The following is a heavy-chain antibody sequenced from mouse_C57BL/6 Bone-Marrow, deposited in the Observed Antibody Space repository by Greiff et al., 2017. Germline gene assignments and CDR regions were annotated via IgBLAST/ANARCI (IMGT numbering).Heavy chain of an antibody. J-gene: IGHJ4*01. CDR1: GYTFTNYW. CDR2: MHPNGGSP. Sequence: VQLQQPGAELVKPGASVKLSCKASGYTFTNYWMHWVKQRPGQGLEWIGMMHPNGGSPDYNEKFKSEATLSVDKSSRTAYMELSSLTTEVSAVYYCSKSYDYDDETMDYWGQGTSVTVSS. CDR3: SKSYDYDDETMDY. D-gene: IGHD2-4*01. V-gene: IGHV1-64*01.